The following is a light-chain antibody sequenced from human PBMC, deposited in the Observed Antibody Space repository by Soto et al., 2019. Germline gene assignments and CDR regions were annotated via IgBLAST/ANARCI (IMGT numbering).Light chain of an antibody. J-gene: IGKJ1*01. V-gene: IGKV1-5*03. Sequence: DIHMTQSPSMLSSSLGDRVTITFLASQSISSWLAWYQQKPGKAPNLLIYKASHLENGVPSRFSGSGSGTEFTLTISSLQPGDFATYYCQHYNTYPWTFGQGTKVDIK. CDR2: KAS. CDR1: QSISSW. CDR3: QHYNTYPWT.